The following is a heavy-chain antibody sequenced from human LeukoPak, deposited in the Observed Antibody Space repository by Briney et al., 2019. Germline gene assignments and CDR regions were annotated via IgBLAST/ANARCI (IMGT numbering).Heavy chain of an antibody. CDR1: GFTFSSYG. D-gene: IGHD3-22*01. J-gene: IGHJ4*02. CDR2: ISYDGSNK. CDR3: ARDTDYYDTSGDLGY. V-gene: IGHV3-30*03. Sequence: GRSLRLSCAASGFTFSSYGMHWVRQAPGKGLEWVAVISYDGSNKYYADSVKGRFTISRDNSKNTLYLQMNSLRAEDTAVYYCARDTDYYDTSGDLGYWGQGTLVTVSS.